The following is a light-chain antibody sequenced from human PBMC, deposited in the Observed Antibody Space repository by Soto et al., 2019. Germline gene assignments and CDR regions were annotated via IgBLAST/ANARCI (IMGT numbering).Light chain of an antibody. Sequence: QSALTQPASVSGSPGQSITISCTGTSSDVGGYNYVSWYQQHPGKAPKLMIYDVSNRPSGVSNRFSGSKSGNTASLTISGLQPEDEADSYCSSYTSSSADVVFGGGPKLTVL. V-gene: IGLV2-14*01. CDR1: SSDVGGYNY. J-gene: IGLJ2*01. CDR3: SSYTSSSADVV. CDR2: DVS.